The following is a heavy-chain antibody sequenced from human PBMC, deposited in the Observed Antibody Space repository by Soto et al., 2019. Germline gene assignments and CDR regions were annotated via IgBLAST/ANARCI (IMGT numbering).Heavy chain of an antibody. Sequence: QVQLVQSGAEVKKPGASVKVSCKASGYTFTSYGISWVRQAPGQGLEWMGWISAYNGNTNYAQKLQGRVTMTPDTATTTAYMELRSLRSDDTAVYYCARGADSSKKAADADRRFDYWGQGTLVTVSS. J-gene: IGHJ4*02. CDR3: ARGADSSKKAADADRRFDY. CDR2: ISAYNGNT. CDR1: GYTFTSYG. V-gene: IGHV1-18*01. D-gene: IGHD6-13*01.